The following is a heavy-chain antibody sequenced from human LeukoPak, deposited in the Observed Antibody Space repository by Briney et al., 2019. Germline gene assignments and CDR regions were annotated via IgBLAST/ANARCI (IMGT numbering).Heavy chain of an antibody. D-gene: IGHD1-26*01. CDR2: RRFDGSIK. J-gene: IGHJ4*02. CDR3: AKSGVGATSPFDY. Sequence: GGALRLSCAGSGFTFSSYGMHWVRQAPGKGVEGVAFRRFDGSIKYYADSVKGRFTISRDNSKNTLYLQMNILRAEDTAVSYCAKSGVGATSPFDYWGQGTLVTVSS. CDR1: GFTFSSYG. V-gene: IGHV3-30*02.